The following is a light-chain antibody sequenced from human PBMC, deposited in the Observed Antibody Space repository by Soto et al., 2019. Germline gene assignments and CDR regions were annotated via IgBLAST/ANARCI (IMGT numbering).Light chain of an antibody. J-gene: IGKJ1*01. CDR1: QGIGTY. CDR2: AAS. CDR3: QQFNRYPWG. V-gene: IGKV1-16*01. Sequence: DIQITQSPSSLSASVGDRVTITCRASQGIGTYLGWYQQKPGKVPKSLIYAASSLQSGVPSRFSASGSGTEFTLTISSMQPDDFATYYCQQFNRYPWGFGQGTKVDIK.